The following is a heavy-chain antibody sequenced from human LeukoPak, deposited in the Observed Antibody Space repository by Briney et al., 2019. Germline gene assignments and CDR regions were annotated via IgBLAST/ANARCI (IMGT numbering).Heavy chain of an antibody. Sequence: AETLSLTCTVSGGSISSYYWSWIRQPPGKGLEWIGYIYYSGSTNYNPSLKSRVTISVDTSKNQFSLKLSSVTAADTAVYYCARPGSGIASFDYWGQGILVTVSS. D-gene: IGHD3-10*01. CDR2: IYYSGST. V-gene: IGHV4-59*01. CDR1: GGSISSYY. CDR3: ARPGSGIASFDY. J-gene: IGHJ4*02.